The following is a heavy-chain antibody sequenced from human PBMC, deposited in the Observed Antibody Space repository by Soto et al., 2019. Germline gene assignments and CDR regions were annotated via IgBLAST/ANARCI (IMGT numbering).Heavy chain of an antibody. CDR1: GYTFTNYG. CDR3: AREGQAPYYYYGMDV. CDR2: ISGYNGNT. J-gene: IGHJ6*02. Sequence: QVQVVQSGDEVKKPGASVKVSCKASGYTFTNYGFSWVRQAPGQGLEWMGWISGYNGNTKYAEKFQGRVTMTTDTPXXTAHMELRSLRSDDTAVYYCAREGQAPYYYYGMDVWGQGTAVTVSS. V-gene: IGHV1-18*01.